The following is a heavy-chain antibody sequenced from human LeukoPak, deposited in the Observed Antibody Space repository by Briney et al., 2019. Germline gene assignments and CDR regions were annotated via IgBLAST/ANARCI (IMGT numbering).Heavy chain of an antibody. Sequence: PSETLSLTCTVSGGSISSGNYYWNWIRQPAGKGLEWIGRIYSSGSTNYNPSLKSRVTISVDTSKNQFSLKLSSVTAADTAVYYCARGNNVAPGRRTLGPWGQGTMVTVSS. D-gene: IGHD1-26*01. CDR3: ARGNNVAPGRRTLGP. J-gene: IGHJ3*01. CDR2: IYSSGST. CDR1: GGSISSGNYY. V-gene: IGHV4-61*10.